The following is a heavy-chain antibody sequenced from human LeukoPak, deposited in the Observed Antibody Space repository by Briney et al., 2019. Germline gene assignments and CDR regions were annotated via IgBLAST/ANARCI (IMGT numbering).Heavy chain of an antibody. CDR3: ASSVVVPAAPLDY. V-gene: IGHV3-7*01. D-gene: IGHD2-2*01. Sequence: GGSLRLSCAASGFTFSSYWMSWVRQAPGKGLEWVANIKQDGSEKYYVDSVKGRVTISRDNAKNSLYLQMNSLRAEDTAVYYCASSVVVPAAPLDYWGQGTLVTVSS. CDR2: IKQDGSEK. J-gene: IGHJ4*02. CDR1: GFTFSSYW.